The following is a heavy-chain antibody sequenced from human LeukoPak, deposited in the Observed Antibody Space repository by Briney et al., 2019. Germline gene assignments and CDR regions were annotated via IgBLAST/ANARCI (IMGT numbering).Heavy chain of an antibody. D-gene: IGHD6-13*01. CDR2: IYTSGST. J-gene: IGHJ4*02. Sequence: SETLSLTCTVSGGSISSYYWSWIRQPAGKGLEWIGRIYTSGSTNYNPSLKSRVTMSVDTSKNQFSLKLSSVTAADTAVYYCASSPLSAAADTHDYWGQGTLVTVSS. CDR3: ASSPLSAAADTHDY. CDR1: GGSISSYY. V-gene: IGHV4-4*07.